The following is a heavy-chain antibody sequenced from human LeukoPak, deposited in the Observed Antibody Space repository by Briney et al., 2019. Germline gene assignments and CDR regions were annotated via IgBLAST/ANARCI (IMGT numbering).Heavy chain of an antibody. Sequence: GGSLRLSCAASGFTFSSYGMSWVRQAPGKGLEWVSAISGSGGSTYYADSVKGRFTISRDNSKNTLYLQMNSLRAEDTAVYYCAKSIALAYCGGDCYPGAFDIWGQGTMVTVSS. CDR2: ISGSGGST. D-gene: IGHD2-21*02. J-gene: IGHJ3*02. CDR3: AKSIALAYCGGDCYPGAFDI. CDR1: GFTFSSYG. V-gene: IGHV3-23*01.